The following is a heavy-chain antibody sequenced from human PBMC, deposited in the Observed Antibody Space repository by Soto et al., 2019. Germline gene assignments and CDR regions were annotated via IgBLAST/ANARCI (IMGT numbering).Heavy chain of an antibody. CDR2: IYWDDDK. Sequence: SGPTLANPKHTLTLTCTFSRFSLSTSGVGVAWIRQPPGKALECLALIYWDDDKRYSPSLKSRLNITKDTSKNQLVLTMPIMDPVDTAAYYCAHSGGPANTAVVNWFDPWGQGTLVTVSS. CDR1: RFSLSTSGVG. J-gene: IGHJ5*02. V-gene: IGHV2-5*02. CDR3: AHSGGPANTAVVNWFDP. D-gene: IGHD5-18*01.